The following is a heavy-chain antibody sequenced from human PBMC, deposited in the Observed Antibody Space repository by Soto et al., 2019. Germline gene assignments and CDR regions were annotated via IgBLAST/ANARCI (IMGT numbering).Heavy chain of an antibody. CDR3: ARPIQYYFDTSAQSAWFDP. CDR1: GGTFGSYA. J-gene: IGHJ5*02. D-gene: IGHD3-22*01. Sequence: QVQLVQSGAEVKKPGSSVKVSFKTSGGTFGSYAISWVRQAPGQGLEWMGGIIPIFSTPNYAQKFQGRVTIPADESTSTAYMELSSLRSEDTAVYYCARPIQYYFDTSAQSAWFDPWGQGTLVTVSS. V-gene: IGHV1-69*12. CDR2: IIPIFSTP.